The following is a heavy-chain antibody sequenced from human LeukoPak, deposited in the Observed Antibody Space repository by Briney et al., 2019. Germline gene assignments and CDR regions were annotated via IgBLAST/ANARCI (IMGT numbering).Heavy chain of an antibody. Sequence: GGSLRLSCAASGFTFRSFAMSWVRQAPGKGLEWVSGIIGSGRTTFYADSVKGRFTISRDNSKNTLYLQMNSLRVDDTALYYCAKDDDGHHHGVDHWGQGTLVTVSS. D-gene: IGHD4-17*01. J-gene: IGHJ4*02. CDR1: GFTFRSFA. CDR2: IIGSGRTT. CDR3: AKDDDGHHHGVDH. V-gene: IGHV3-23*01.